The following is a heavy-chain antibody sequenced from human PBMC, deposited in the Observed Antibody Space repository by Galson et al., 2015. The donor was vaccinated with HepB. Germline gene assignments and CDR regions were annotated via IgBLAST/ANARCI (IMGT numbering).Heavy chain of an antibody. CDR2: ISAGGDAI. J-gene: IGHJ4*02. CDR1: AFTFNTYA. CDR3: ATTGVTGTKIYFDY. D-gene: IGHD1/OR15-1a*01. Sequence: SLRLSCAASAFTFNTYAMTWVRQAPGKGLEWVSTISAGGDAIYYAGPVKGRFTISRDNSENTLYLQMNSLRADDTAVYYCATTGVTGTKIYFDYWGQGTLVTVSS. V-gene: IGHV3-23*01.